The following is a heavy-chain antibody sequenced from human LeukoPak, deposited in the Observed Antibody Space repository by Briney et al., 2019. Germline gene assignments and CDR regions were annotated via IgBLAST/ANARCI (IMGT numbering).Heavy chain of an antibody. CDR1: GYTLTELS. CDR2: FDPEDGET. D-gene: IGHD6-6*01. Sequence: ASVKVFCKVSGYTLTELSMHWVRQAPGKGLEWMGGFDPEDGETIYAQKFQGRVTMTEDTSTDTAYMELSSLRSEDTAVYYCAWAPYIAARPGEYYFDYWGQGTLVTVSS. J-gene: IGHJ4*02. V-gene: IGHV1-24*01. CDR3: AWAPYIAARPGEYYFDY.